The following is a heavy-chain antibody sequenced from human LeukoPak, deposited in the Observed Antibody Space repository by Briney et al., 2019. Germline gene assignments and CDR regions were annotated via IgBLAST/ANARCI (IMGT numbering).Heavy chain of an antibody. CDR2: IYYSGST. J-gene: IGHJ2*01. D-gene: IGHD2-2*01. Sequence: SETLSLTCTVSGGSISSGDYYWSWIRQPPGKGLEWIGYIYYSGSTYYNPSLKSRVTISVDTSKNQFSLKLSSVTAADTAVYYCARAGPGPAAIEFDLWGRGTLVTVSS. CDR1: GGSISSGDYY. CDR3: ARAGPGPAAIEFDL. V-gene: IGHV4-30-4*01.